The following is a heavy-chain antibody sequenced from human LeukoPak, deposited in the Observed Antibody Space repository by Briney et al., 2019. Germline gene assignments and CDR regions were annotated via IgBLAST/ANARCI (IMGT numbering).Heavy chain of an antibody. V-gene: IGHV4-34*01. CDR1: GGSLCGYD. CDR3: ARTIGYSYGYSDY. Sequence: SVPLSLTCAVYGGSLCGYDWSWIRQPPGEGLEWIGEINHRGSTNYNPSLKSRGTTSVDTSKYQSSLNLSSVTAADTAVYYCARTIGYSYGYSDYWGEGTLVTVSS. CDR2: INHRGST. J-gene: IGHJ4*02. D-gene: IGHD5-18*01.